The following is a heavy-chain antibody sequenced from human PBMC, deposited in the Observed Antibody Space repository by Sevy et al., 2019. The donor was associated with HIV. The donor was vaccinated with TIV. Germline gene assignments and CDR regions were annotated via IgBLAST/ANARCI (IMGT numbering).Heavy chain of an antibody. CDR2: ISSSSSYI. D-gene: IGHD3-10*01. V-gene: IGHV3-21*01. J-gene: IGHJ5*02. CDR1: GFTFSSYS. Sequence: GGSLRLSCAASGFTFSSYSMNWVRQAPGKGLEWVSSISSSSSYIYYADSVKGRFTISRDNAKNPLYLQMNSLRAEDTAVYYCARERVTMVQGVITRWFDPWGQGTLVTVSS. CDR3: ARERVTMVQGVITRWFDP.